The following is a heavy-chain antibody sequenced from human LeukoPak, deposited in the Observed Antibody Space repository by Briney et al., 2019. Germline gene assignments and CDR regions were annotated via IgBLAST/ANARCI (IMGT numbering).Heavy chain of an antibody. V-gene: IGHV3-7*03. CDR1: GFTFSSSW. CDR3: AKAWAGYSSGWYSH. CDR2: IKQDGSDK. J-gene: IGHJ4*02. D-gene: IGHD6-19*01. Sequence: PGGSLRLSCAASGFTFSSSWMSWVRQVPGKGLEWVANIKQDGSDKYYVDSVKGRFTISRDNAKNSLYLQMNSLRAEDTAVYYCAKAWAGYSSGWYSHWGQGTLVTVSS.